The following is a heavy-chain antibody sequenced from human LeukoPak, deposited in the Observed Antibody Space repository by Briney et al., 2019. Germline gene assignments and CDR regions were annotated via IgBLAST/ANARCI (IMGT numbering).Heavy chain of an antibody. Sequence: PGGSLRLSCAASGFTFSSYGMHWVRQAPGKGLEWVAVISYDGSNKYYADSVKGRFTISRDNSKNTLYLQMNSLRAEDTAVYYCAKPDIENHFIVGASFDYWGQGTLVTVSS. J-gene: IGHJ4*02. CDR3: AKPDIENHFIVGASFDY. CDR1: GFTFSSYG. V-gene: IGHV3-30*18. D-gene: IGHD1-26*01. CDR2: ISYDGSNK.